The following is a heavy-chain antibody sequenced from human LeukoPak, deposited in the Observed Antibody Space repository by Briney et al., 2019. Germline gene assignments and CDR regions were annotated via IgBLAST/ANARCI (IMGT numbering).Heavy chain of an antibody. D-gene: IGHD2-15*01. CDR3: AKGPLVVALYNWFDP. V-gene: IGHV3-23*01. J-gene: IGHJ5*02. CDR2: ISGSGGST. CDR1: GFTFSSYD. Sequence: GGSLRLSCAASGFTFSSYDMSWVRRAPGKGLEWVSAISGSGGSTYYADYVKGRFTITRDNYKNTLYLQMNSLRAEDTAVYYCAKGPLVVALYNWFDPWGQGTLVTVSS.